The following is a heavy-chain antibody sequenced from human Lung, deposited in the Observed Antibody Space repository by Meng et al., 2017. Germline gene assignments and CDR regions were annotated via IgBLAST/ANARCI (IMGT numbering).Heavy chain of an antibody. V-gene: IGHV3-15*01. Sequence: EVQLVESGGGFVKPVGSLRLSCAASGFTFSNAWMTWVRQAPGKGLEWIGRMKSNVDGGTVDYAAAVKGRFFISRDDSENTFYLQMNSLKTEDTAVYYCSGHVDYWGHGTLVTVSS. CDR1: GFTFSNAW. CDR3: SGHVDY. J-gene: IGHJ4*01. CDR2: MKSNVDGGTV.